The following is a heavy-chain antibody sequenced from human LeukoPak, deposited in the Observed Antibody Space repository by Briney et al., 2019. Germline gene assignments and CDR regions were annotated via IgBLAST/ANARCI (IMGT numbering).Heavy chain of an antibody. Sequence: PSETLSLTCTVSGGSTSSSSYYWGWIRQPLGKGLEWIGSIYYSGSTYYNPSLKSRVTISVDTSKNQFSLKLSSVTAADTAVYYCARARRSNSSGLDYWGQGTLVTVSS. CDR2: IYYSGST. D-gene: IGHD6-19*01. V-gene: IGHV4-39*07. CDR3: ARARRSNSSGLDY. CDR1: GGSTSSSSYY. J-gene: IGHJ4*02.